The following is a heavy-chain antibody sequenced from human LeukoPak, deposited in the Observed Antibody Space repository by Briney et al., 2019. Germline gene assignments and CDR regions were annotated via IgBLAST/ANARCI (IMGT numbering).Heavy chain of an antibody. V-gene: IGHV3-11*03. D-gene: IGHD1-1*01. Sequence: PGGSLRLSCAAAGCTFSDYYMTWVRQAPGKGLEWVSKISSYSYTNYADSVKGRFTISRDNAKNLLYLQMNSLRVEDTAVYYCARRDDLDYWGQGPWSPSPQ. CDR3: ARRDDLDY. J-gene: IGHJ4*02. CDR2: ISSYSYT. CDR1: GCTFSDYY.